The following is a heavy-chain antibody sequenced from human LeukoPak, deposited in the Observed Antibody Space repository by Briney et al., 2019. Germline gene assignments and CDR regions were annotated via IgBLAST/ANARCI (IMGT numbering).Heavy chain of an antibody. CDR2: IYPGDSDT. D-gene: IGHD4-23*01. J-gene: IGHJ3*02. V-gene: IGHV5-51*01. CDR3: ARLSDYGDNVGAFDI. CDR1: GYSFTSYW. Sequence: GESLKISCKGSGYSFTSYWIGWVRQMPGKGLEWMGIIYPGDSDTRYSPSFQGQVTISADKSISTAYLQWSSLKASDTAMYYCARLSDYGDNVGAFDIWGQGTMVTVSS.